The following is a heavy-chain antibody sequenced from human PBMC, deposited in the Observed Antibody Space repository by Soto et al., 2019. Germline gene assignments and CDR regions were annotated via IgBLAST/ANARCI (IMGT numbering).Heavy chain of an antibody. CDR3: VKDESINWYSGHFRH. D-gene: IGHD6-13*01. Sequence: GWSLRLSCAASVFTFDEYAMHWFRQVPGKGLEWVSGINWNSGSIGYGDSVKGRFAISRDNAKNSLHLQMNSLSAEDTAFYYCVKDESINWYSGHFRHWGQGTLVTVSS. CDR2: INWNSGSI. V-gene: IGHV3-9*01. J-gene: IGHJ1*01. CDR1: VFTFDEYA.